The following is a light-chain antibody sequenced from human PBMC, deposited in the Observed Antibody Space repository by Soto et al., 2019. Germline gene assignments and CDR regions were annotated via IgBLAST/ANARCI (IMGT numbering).Light chain of an antibody. CDR3: QSYDGSLFYV. CDR2: GNT. CDR1: SSNIGAGFD. V-gene: IGLV1-40*01. J-gene: IGLJ1*01. Sequence: QSVLTQPPSVSGAPGQRVTISCTGSSSNIGAGFDVHWYQQLPGTAPKLLIYGNTNRPSGVPDRFSGSKSGTSASLAVAGLRAEDEADYYCQSYDGSLFYVFGTGTKLTVL.